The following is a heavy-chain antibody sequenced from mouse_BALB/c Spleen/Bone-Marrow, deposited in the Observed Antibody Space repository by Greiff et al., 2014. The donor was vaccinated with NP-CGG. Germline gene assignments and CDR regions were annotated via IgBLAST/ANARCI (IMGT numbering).Heavy chain of an antibody. D-gene: IGHD6-5*01. CDR3: GRGAYGLFDY. V-gene: IGHV1-47*01. Sequence: VQLQQSGAALVRPGASVKMSCKAFGYPFTTYPIEWMRQNHGKSLEWIGNFHPYDDETKYNEQFKGKANLTVDKSSTTVYLELSRLTSDDSAIYYCGRGAYGLFDYWGPGTTLTVSS. J-gene: IGHJ2*01. CDR2: FHPYDDET. CDR1: GYPFTTYP.